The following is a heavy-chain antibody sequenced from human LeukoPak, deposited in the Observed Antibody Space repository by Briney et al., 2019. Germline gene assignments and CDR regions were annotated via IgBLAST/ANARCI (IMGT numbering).Heavy chain of an antibody. V-gene: IGHV6-1*01. Sequence: SQTLSLTCAISGDSVSSNSAAWNWVRQSPSRGLEWLGRTYYRSKWYNDYAVSVKSRITINPDTSKNQFSLQLNSVTPEDTAVYYCARDRPPYCSGGSCYKEDWFDPWGQGTLVTVSS. J-gene: IGHJ5*02. D-gene: IGHD2-15*01. CDR3: ARDRPPYCSGGSCYKEDWFDP. CDR1: GDSVSSNSAA. CDR2: TYYRSKWYN.